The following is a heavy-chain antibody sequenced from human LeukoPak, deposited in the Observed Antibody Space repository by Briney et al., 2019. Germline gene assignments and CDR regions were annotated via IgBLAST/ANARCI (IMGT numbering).Heavy chain of an antibody. D-gene: IGHD3-3*01. J-gene: IGHJ4*02. CDR1: GGSISSYY. Sequence: KPSETLSLTCTVSGGSISSYYWSWIRQPPGKGLEWIGYIYYSGSTNYNPSLKSRVTISVDTSKNQFSLKLSSVTAADTAVYYCAREPFWSGYYTGSFDYWGQGTLVTVSS. CDR3: AREPFWSGYYTGSFDY. V-gene: IGHV4-59*12. CDR2: IYYSGST.